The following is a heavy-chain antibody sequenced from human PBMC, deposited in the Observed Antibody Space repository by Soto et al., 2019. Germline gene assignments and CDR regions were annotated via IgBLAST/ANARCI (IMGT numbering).Heavy chain of an antibody. J-gene: IGHJ4*02. CDR3: ARGGVRGTTSRGQVYN. Sequence: QVQVVESGGGFVKPGGSLRLSCAASGFTFSDYYMNWIRQAPGKGLEWVSYISSSSDYTKYADSVKGRFTISRDNAKSSLYLQMNSLRAEDTAVYYCARGGVRGTTSRGQVYNWGQGTLVTVSS. CDR1: GFTFSDYY. D-gene: IGHD1-7*01. CDR2: ISSSSDYT. V-gene: IGHV3-11*06.